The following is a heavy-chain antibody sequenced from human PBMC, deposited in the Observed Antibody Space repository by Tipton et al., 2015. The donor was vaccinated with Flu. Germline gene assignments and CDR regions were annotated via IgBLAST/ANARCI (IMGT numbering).Heavy chain of an antibody. CDR1: GFTFSDYG. V-gene: IGHV3-49*03. CDR2: IRSKVYGGTT. Sequence: VQLVQSGGSVVRPGGSLRLSCTTSGFTFSDYGMTWFRQAPGKGLEWVGFIRSKVYGGTTEYAASLRDRFFISRDDSKSIAYLQMNSLKTEDTAVYYCSRGLGDYLPLGSQHWGQGTLVTVSS. D-gene: IGHD4-17*01. J-gene: IGHJ4*02. CDR3: SRGLGDYLPLGSQH.